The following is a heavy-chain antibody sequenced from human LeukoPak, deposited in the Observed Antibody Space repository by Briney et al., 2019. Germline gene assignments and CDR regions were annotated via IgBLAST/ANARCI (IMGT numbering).Heavy chain of an antibody. CDR2: IKQDGSEK. Sequence: PGGSLRLSCAASGFTFSSYWMSWVRQAPGKGLEWVANIKQDGSEKYYVDSVKGRFTISRDNAKSSLYLQMNSLRAEDTAVYYCAGIYGSWYYFDYWGQGTLVTVSS. D-gene: IGHD6-13*01. CDR3: AGIYGSWYYFDY. J-gene: IGHJ4*02. V-gene: IGHV3-7*03. CDR1: GFTFSSYW.